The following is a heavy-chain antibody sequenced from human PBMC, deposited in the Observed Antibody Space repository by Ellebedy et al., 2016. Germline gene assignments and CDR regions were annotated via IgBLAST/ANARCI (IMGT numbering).Heavy chain of an antibody. J-gene: IGHJ6*02. CDR3: ARSWWLRSFYYYYGMDV. D-gene: IGHD5-12*01. V-gene: IGHV4-39*07. Sequence: SETLSLXXTVSGGSISSGDYYWSWIRQPPGKGLEWIGEINHSGSTNYNPSLKSRVTISVDTSKNQFSLKLSSVTAADTAVYYCARSWWLRSFYYYYGMDVWGQGTTVTVSS. CDR2: INHSGST. CDR1: GGSISSGDYY.